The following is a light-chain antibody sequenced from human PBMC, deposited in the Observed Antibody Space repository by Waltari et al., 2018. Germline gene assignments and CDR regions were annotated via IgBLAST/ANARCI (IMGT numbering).Light chain of an antibody. CDR1: PSISSH. J-gene: IGKJ2*01. CDR2: AAS. CDR3: QQSYSAPPIT. V-gene: IGKV1-39*01. Sequence: DIQMTQSPSSLSASVGDRVTITCRASPSISSHLNWYQQKPGKAPKLLIYAASSLQSGVPSRFSGSGSGTDFTLTISSLQPEDFATYYCQQSYSAPPITFGQGTKLEIK.